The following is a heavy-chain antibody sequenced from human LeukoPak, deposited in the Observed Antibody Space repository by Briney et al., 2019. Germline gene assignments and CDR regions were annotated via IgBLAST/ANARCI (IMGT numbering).Heavy chain of an antibody. Sequence: GGSLRLSCSVSGFTFENFAMNWVRQAPGKGLEWVSVIRDNGATTFYADSVKGRFTISRDNAKNILYPQMNNLGVEDTAVYYCANPVKLAYWGQGTLVTVSS. CDR3: ANPVKLAY. CDR1: GFTFENFA. D-gene: IGHD3-16*02. J-gene: IGHJ4*02. CDR2: IRDNGATT. V-gene: IGHV3-23*01.